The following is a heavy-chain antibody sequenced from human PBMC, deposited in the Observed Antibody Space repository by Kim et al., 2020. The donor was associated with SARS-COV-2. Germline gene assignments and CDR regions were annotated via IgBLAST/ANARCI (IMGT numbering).Heavy chain of an antibody. D-gene: IGHD3-16*02. CDR1: GGSFSGYY. CDR3: ARGRNDYIWGSYRYTSQDAFDI. V-gene: IGHV4-34*01. CDR2: INHSGST. Sequence: SETLSLTCAVYGGSFSGYYWSWIRQPPGKGLEWIGEINHSGSTNYNPSLKSRVTISVDTSKNQFSLKLSSVTAADTAVYYCARGRNDYIWGSYRYTSQDAFDIWGQGTMVTVSS. J-gene: IGHJ3*02.